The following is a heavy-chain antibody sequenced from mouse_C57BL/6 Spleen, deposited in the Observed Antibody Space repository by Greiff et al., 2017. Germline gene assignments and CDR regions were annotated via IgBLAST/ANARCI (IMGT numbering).Heavy chain of an antibody. CDR2: IWSGGST. Sequence: QVQLQQSGPGLVQPSQSLSITCTVSGFSLTSYGVHWVRQSPGKGLEWLGVIWSGGSTDYNAAFISRLSISKDNSKSQVFFKMNSLQADDTAIYYCARERVDYYGMGRYFDVWGTGTTVTVSS. D-gene: IGHD1-1*01. J-gene: IGHJ1*03. CDR1: GFSLTSYG. V-gene: IGHV2-2*01. CDR3: ARERVDYYGMGRYFDV.